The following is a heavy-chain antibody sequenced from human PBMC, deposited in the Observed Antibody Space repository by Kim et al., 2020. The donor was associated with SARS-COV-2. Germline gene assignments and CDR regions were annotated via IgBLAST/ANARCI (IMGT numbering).Heavy chain of an antibody. CDR3: ARSSGYYLRADY. V-gene: IGHV1-69*01. Sequence: NDAQKYQGRVTITADESTSTAYMELSSLRSEDTAVYYCARSSGYYLRADYWGQGTLVTVSS. D-gene: IGHD3-22*01. J-gene: IGHJ4*02.